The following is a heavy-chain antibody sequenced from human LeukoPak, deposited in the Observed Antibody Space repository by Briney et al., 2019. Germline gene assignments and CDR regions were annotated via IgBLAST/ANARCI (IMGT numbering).Heavy chain of an antibody. J-gene: IGHJ5*02. Sequence: SETVSLTCTVSGGSISSYYWSWIRQPPGKGLEWIGYIYYSGSTNYNPSLKSRVTISVDTSKNQFSLKLSSVTAADTAVYYCARAYSGSYFWFDPWGQGTLGTVSS. CDR2: IYYSGST. CDR3: ARAYSGSYFWFDP. CDR1: GGSISSYY. D-gene: IGHD1-26*01. V-gene: IGHV4-59*01.